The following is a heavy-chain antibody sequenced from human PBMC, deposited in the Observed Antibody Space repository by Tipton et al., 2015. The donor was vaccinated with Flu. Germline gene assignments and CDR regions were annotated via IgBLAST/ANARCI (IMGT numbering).Heavy chain of an antibody. D-gene: IGHD3-9*01. Sequence: TLSLTCTVSRGSVSRKNWWAWVRQAPGQGPEWIGRVYRDGTSDYNSSLRSRVTISVETSKNQFFLRLNSVTAADTAVYYCATYFDTMYGVIIMARLDTWGQGIKVTVSS. CDR3: ATYFDTMYGVIIMARLDT. CDR1: RGSVSRKNW. CDR2: VYRDGTS. V-gene: IGHV4-4*02. J-gene: IGHJ5*02.